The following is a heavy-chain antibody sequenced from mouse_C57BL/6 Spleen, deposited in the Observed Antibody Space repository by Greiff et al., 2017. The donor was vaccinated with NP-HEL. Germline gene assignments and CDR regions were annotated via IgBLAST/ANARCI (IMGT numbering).Heavy chain of an antibody. CDR1: GYTFTSYW. CDR3: ARRGPPYFDV. Sequence: QVQLQQPGAELVRPGSSVKLSCKASGYTFTSYWMHWVKQRPIQGLEWIGNIDPSDSETHYNQKFKDKATLTVDKSSSTAYMKLSSLTSEDSAVYYCARRGPPYFDVWGTGTTVTVSS. J-gene: IGHJ1*03. CDR2: IDPSDSET. V-gene: IGHV1-52*01.